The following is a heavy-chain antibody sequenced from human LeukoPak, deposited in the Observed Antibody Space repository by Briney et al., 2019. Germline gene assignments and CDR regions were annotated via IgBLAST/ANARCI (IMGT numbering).Heavy chain of an antibody. CDR3: AKDGTVEMATMDFDY. D-gene: IGHD5-24*01. CDR2: IWYDGSNK. CDR1: GFTFSSYG. J-gene: IGHJ4*02. Sequence: GGSLRLSCAASGFTFSSYGMHWVRQAPGKGLEWVAVIWYDGSNKYYADSVKGRFTISRDNSKNTLYLQMSSLRAEDTAVYYCAKDGTVEMATMDFDYWGQGTLVTVSS. V-gene: IGHV3-33*06.